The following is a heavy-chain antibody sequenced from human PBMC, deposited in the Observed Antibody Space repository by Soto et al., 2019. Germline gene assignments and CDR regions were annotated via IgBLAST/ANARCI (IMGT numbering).Heavy chain of an antibody. Sequence: ESGGGLVKPGGSLRLSCAASGFTFSNAWMSWVRQAPGKGLEWVGRIKSKTDGGTTDYDAPVKGRFTISRDDSKNTLYLQMNSLKTEDTAVYYCTTYDPHLDPFDPWGQGTLVTVSS. CDR1: GFTFSNAW. CDR2: IKSKTDGGTT. CDR3: TTYDPHLDPFDP. V-gene: IGHV3-15*01. D-gene: IGHD1-1*01. J-gene: IGHJ5*02.